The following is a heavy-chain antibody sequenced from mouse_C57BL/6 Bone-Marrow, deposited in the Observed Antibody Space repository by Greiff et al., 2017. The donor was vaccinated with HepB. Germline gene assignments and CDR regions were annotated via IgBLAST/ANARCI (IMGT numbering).Heavy chain of an antibody. Sequence: QVQLQQPGAELVRPGTSVKLSCKASGYTFTSYWMHWVKQRPGQGLEWIGVIDPSDSYTNYNQKFKGKATLTVDPSSSTAYMQLSSLTSEDSAVYYCARLFPYYAMDYWGQGTSVTVSS. J-gene: IGHJ4*01. V-gene: IGHV1-59*01. CDR2: IDPSDSYT. CDR3: ARLFPYYAMDY. CDR1: GYTFTSYW.